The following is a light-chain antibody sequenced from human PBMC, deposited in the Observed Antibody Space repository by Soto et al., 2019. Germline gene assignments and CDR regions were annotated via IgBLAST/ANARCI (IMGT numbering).Light chain of an antibody. J-gene: IGKJ1*01. CDR3: QQYGTSLWT. Sequence: EIVLTQSPGTLSLSTGERATLSCRASQSVSSTSLAWYQQKPGQAPRLLIYGASTRATGIPDRFSGSGSGTDFTLTISRVEPEDFALYYCQQYGTSLWTFGHGGKV. CDR1: QSVSSTS. CDR2: GAS. V-gene: IGKV3-20*01.